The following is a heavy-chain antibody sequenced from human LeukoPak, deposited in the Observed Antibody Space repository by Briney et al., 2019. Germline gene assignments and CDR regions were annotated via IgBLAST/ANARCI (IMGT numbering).Heavy chain of an antibody. CDR3: ARGGQKHVEMATMTDY. J-gene: IGHJ4*02. Sequence: PERSLRLSCAASGFTFSSYAMHWVRQAPGKGLEWVAVISYDGSNKYYADSVKGRFTISRDNSKNTLYLQMNSLRAEDTAVYYCARGGQKHVEMATMTDYWGQGTLVTVSS. V-gene: IGHV3-30-3*01. D-gene: IGHD5-24*01. CDR1: GFTFSSYA. CDR2: ISYDGSNK.